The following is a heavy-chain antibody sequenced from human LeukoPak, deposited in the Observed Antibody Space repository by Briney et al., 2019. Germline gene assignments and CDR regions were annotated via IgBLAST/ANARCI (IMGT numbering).Heavy chain of an antibody. Sequence: GSSVKVSCKASGGSFNGNAVSWVRQAPGQGLEWMGGIIPMFPTPNYAQKFEDRVTITADESTTTVYMELSSLRSEDTAVYYRARVSYYYGSGSYNNWFDPWGQGTLVTVSS. D-gene: IGHD3-10*01. J-gene: IGHJ5*02. CDR1: GGSFNGNA. V-gene: IGHV1-69*01. CDR2: IIPMFPTP. CDR3: ARVSYYYGSGSYNNWFDP.